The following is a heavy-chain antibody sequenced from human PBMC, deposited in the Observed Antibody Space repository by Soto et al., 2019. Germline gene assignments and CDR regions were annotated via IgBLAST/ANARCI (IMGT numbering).Heavy chain of an antibody. V-gene: IGHV3-48*01. D-gene: IGHD6-19*01. CDR1: GFTFPTYS. J-gene: IGHJ4*02. CDR2: ISSSTTTI. CDR3: VRGGSTGYTSGWYVSF. Sequence: EVQLVESGGGLVQPGGSLRLSCAASGFTFPTYSMNWVRQAPGKGLEWLSYISSSTTTIYYADSVKGRFTISRDNAKNSLFLQTNSLRPEDTAVYYCVRGGSTGYTSGWYVSFWGQGTLVTVSS.